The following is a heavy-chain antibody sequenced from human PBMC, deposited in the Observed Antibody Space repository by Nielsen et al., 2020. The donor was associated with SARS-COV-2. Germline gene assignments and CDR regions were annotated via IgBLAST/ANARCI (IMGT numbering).Heavy chain of an antibody. Sequence: ASVKVSCKASGGTFSTNAINWVRQAPGQGLEWMGWISGYSGNTNYAERLQGRVTMTTDTSTSTAYLELRSLRSDDTAVYYCARDRDTVRARSNWNDYDYWGQGTLVTVSS. CDR1: GGTFSTNA. J-gene: IGHJ4*02. CDR2: ISGYSGNT. CDR3: ARDRDTVRARSNWNDYDY. V-gene: IGHV1-18*04. D-gene: IGHD1-20*01.